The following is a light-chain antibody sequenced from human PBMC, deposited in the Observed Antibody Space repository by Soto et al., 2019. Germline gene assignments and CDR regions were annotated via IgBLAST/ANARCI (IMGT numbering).Light chain of an antibody. V-gene: IGLV2-14*01. J-gene: IGLJ2*01. CDR3: SSYTISSTLGVV. Sequence: QSALTQPASVSGSPGQSITISCTGTSSDDGGYNDVSWYQQRPGKAPKLMIYAVSNRPSGVSNRFSGSKSGNTASLTISGLQAEDEADYYCSSYTISSTLGVVFGGGTKLTVL. CDR1: SSDDGGYND. CDR2: AVS.